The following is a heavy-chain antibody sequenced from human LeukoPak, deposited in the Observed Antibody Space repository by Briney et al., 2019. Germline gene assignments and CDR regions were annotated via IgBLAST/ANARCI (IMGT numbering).Heavy chain of an antibody. Sequence: ASVKVSCKASGYTFTSYGINWVRQATGQGLEWMGRMNPNSGNTGYAQKFQGRVTMTRNTSISTAYMELSSLRSEDTAVYYCARGGGVYSSSSFGFYWGQGTLVTVSS. CDR2: MNPNSGNT. J-gene: IGHJ4*02. D-gene: IGHD6-6*01. V-gene: IGHV1-8*01. CDR1: GYTFTSYG. CDR3: ARGGGVYSSSSFGFY.